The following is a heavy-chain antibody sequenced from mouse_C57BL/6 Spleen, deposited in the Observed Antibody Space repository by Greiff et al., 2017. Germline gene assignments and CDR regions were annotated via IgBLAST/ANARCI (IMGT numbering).Heavy chain of an antibody. CDR2: IDPNSGGT. V-gene: IGHV1-72*01. CDR1: GYTFTSYW. CDR3: ARPPGSSSTLYYYAMDY. D-gene: IGHD1-1*01. J-gene: IGHJ4*01. Sequence: QVQLQQPGAELVKPGASVKLSCKASGYTFTSYWMHWVKQRPGRGLEWIGRIDPNSGGTKYNEKFKSKATLTVDKPSSTAYMQLSSLTSEDSAVYYWARPPGSSSTLYYYAMDYWGQGTSVTVSS.